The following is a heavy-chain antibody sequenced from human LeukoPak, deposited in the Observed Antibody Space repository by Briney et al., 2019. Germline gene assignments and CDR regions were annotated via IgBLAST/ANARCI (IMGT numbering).Heavy chain of an antibody. D-gene: IGHD3-22*01. CDR1: GFTFSSYG. CDR2: ISYDGSNK. V-gene: IGHV3-30*18. CDR3: AKDINYYDSSGYYF. Sequence: GWSLRLPCAASGFTFSSYGMHWVRQAPGKGLEWVAVISYDGSNKYYADSVKGRFTISRDNSKNTLYLQMNSLRAEDTAVYYCAKDINYYDSSGYYFWGQGTLVTVSS. J-gene: IGHJ4*02.